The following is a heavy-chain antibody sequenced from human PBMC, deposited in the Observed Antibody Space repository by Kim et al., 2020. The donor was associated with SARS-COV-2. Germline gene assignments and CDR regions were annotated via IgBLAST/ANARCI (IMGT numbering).Heavy chain of an antibody. J-gene: IGHJ6*02. CDR3: TRRGGDYGMDV. CDR1: GYRFTAYW. CDR2: IYPGDSDT. V-gene: IGHV5-51*01. D-gene: IGHD2-15*01. Sequence: GESLKISCKGSGYRFTAYWIAWVRQMPGKGLEWMGIIYPGDSDTRYSPSFQGQVTISVDNSISTAYLQWSSLQAADTAMYYCTRRGGDYGMDVWGQGTAV.